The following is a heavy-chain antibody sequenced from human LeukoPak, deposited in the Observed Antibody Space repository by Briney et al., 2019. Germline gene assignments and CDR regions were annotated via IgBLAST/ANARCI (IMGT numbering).Heavy chain of an antibody. CDR1: GFTFSSYG. J-gene: IGHJ4*02. CDR2: ISGSGGST. V-gene: IGHV3-23*01. D-gene: IGHD3-10*01. CDR3: AKRNTMVRGGPCFDY. Sequence: GGTLRLSCAASGFTFSSYGMSWVRQAPGKGLEWVSAISGSGGSTYYADSVKGRFTVSRDNSKDTLYLQMNDLRPDDTAIYYCAKRNTMVRGGPCFDYWGQGLQVTVSS.